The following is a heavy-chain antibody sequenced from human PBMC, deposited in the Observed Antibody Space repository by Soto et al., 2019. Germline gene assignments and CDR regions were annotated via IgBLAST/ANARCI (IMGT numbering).Heavy chain of an antibody. V-gene: IGHV1-69*02. D-gene: IGHD3-22*01. Sequence: QVQLVQSGAEVKKPGSSVKVSCKASGGTFSSYTISWVRQAPGQGLEWMGRIIPILGIANYAQKFQGRVTITADKSPTTAYMELSSLRSADTAVYYCANSVHDSSRLLGYYGMDVWGQGTTVTVSS. CDR1: GGTFSSYT. J-gene: IGHJ6*02. CDR3: ANSVHDSSRLLGYYGMDV. CDR2: IIPILGIA.